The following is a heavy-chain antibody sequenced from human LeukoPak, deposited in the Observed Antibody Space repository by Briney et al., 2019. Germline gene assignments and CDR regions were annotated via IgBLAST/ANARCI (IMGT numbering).Heavy chain of an antibody. D-gene: IGHD3-10*01. CDR3: AKMAGSGSYSAYYYYMDV. V-gene: IGHV3-7*03. Sequence: PGGSLRLSCAASGFTLSNYNMNWVRQAPGKGLEWVANIKQDGSEKYYVDSVKGRFTISRDSAKNSLYLQMNSLRAEDTAVYYCAKMAGSGSYSAYYYYMDVWGKGTTVTISS. CDR2: IKQDGSEK. CDR1: GFTLSNYN. J-gene: IGHJ6*03.